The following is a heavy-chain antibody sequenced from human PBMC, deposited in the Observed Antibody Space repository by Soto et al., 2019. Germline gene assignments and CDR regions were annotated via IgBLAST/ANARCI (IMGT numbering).Heavy chain of an antibody. Sequence: QVQLQQWGAGLLKPSETLSLTCAVYGGSFSGYYWSWIRQPPGKGLEWIGEINHSGSTNYNPSLKSRVTISVDTSKNQFSLKLSSVTAADTAVYYCARGRSDSSSWYRVCWFDPWGQGTLVTVSS. V-gene: IGHV4-34*01. CDR1: GGSFSGYY. CDR3: ARGRSDSSSWYRVCWFDP. D-gene: IGHD6-13*01. CDR2: INHSGST. J-gene: IGHJ5*02.